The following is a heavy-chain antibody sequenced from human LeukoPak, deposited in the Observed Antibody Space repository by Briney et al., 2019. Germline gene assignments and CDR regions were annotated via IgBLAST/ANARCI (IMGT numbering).Heavy chain of an antibody. D-gene: IGHD3-3*01. CDR3: ARGYDFWSGYYSTQPDYYCYYMDV. CDR2: ISSSSYI. Sequence: GGSLRLSCAASGFTFISYSMNWVRQAPGKGLEWVSSISSSSYIYYADSVKGRFTISRDNAKNSLYLQMNSLRAEDTAVYYCARGYDFWSGYYSTQPDYYCYYMDVWGKGTTVTVSS. V-gene: IGHV3-21*01. CDR1: GFTFISYS. J-gene: IGHJ6*03.